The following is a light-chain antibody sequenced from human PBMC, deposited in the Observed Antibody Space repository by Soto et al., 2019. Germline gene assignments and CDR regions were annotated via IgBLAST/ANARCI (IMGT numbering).Light chain of an antibody. CDR2: EVS. CDR3: SSYTRSSTNV. J-gene: IGLJ3*02. Sequence: QSALTQPASVSGSPGQSITISCTGSSSDVGGYNYVSWYQQHPGKAPKLMIYEVSNRPSGISNRFSGSKAGNTASLTLSGLQAEDEADYYCSSYTRSSTNVFGGCTKLTFL. CDR1: SSDVGGYNY. V-gene: IGLV2-14*01.